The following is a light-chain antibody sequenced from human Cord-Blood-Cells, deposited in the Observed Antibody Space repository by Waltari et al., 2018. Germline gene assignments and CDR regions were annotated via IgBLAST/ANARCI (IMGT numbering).Light chain of an antibody. Sequence: EIVLTQPPGTLSLSPGERATLSCRASQSVSSSYLAWYKQKPGQAPRLLIYGASSRATGIPDRFSGSGSGTDFTLTISRLEPEDFAVYYCQQYGSSPKYTFGQGTKLEIK. CDR3: QQYGSSPKYT. CDR2: GAS. V-gene: IGKV3-20*01. J-gene: IGKJ2*01. CDR1: QSVSSSY.